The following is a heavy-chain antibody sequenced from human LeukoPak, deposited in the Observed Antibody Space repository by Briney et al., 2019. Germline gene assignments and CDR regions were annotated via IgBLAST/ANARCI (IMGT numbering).Heavy chain of an antibody. V-gene: IGHV3-30-3*01. J-gene: IGHJ4*02. Sequence: PGGSLRLSCAASGFTFSSYAMHWVRQAPGKGLEWVAVISYDGSNKYYADSVKGRFTISRDNSKNTLYLQMNSLRAEDTAVYYCAGSSGWYRPTFDYWGQGTLVTVSS. CDR3: AGSSGWYRPTFDY. CDR2: ISYDGSNK. D-gene: IGHD6-19*01. CDR1: GFTFSSYA.